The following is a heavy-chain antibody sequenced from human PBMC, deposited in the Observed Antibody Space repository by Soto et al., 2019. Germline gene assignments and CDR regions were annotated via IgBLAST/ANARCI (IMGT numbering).Heavy chain of an antibody. CDR3: ARGGGYYDSIGYYGGHYFDY. CDR1: GGTFSSYT. D-gene: IGHD3-22*01. J-gene: IGHJ4*02. CDR2: IIPILGIA. V-gene: IGHV1-69*02. Sequence: ASVKVSCKASGGTFSSYTISWVRQAPGQGLEWMGRIIPILGIANYAQKYQGRVTITADKSTSTAYMELSSLRSEDTAVYYCARGGGYYDSIGYYGGHYFDYWGQGTPVTVSS.